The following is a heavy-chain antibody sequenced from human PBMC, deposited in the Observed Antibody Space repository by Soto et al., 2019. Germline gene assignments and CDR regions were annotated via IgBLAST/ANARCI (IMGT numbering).Heavy chain of an antibody. V-gene: IGHV1-46*03. Sequence: QVQLVQSGAEVKKPGASVKVSCKASGYTFTSYYMHWVRQAPGQGLEWMGIINPSGGSTSYAQNFRGRVTMTRDTSTSTVYMALSSLRSEDTAVYYCARDIAARPREYYFDYWGQGTLVTVSS. D-gene: IGHD6-6*01. J-gene: IGHJ4*02. CDR1: GYTFTSYY. CDR2: INPSGGST. CDR3: ARDIAARPREYYFDY.